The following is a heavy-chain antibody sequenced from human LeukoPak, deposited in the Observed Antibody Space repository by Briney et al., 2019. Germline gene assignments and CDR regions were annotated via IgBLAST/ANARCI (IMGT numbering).Heavy chain of an antibody. Sequence: GGSLRLSCAASGFTFSSYGMHWVRQAPGKGLEWVAVIWYDGSNKYYADSVKGRFTISRDNSKNTLYLQMNSLRGEDTAVYYCARGRKTDAFDIWAQGTMVTVPS. CDR2: IWYDGSNK. CDR3: ARGRKTDAFDI. CDR1: GFTFSSYG. V-gene: IGHV3-33*01. D-gene: IGHD5-24*01. J-gene: IGHJ3*02.